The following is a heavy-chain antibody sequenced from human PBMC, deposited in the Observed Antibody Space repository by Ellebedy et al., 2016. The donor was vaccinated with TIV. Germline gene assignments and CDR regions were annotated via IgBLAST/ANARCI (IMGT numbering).Heavy chain of an antibody. CDR1: GFTFSDAW. CDR3: TTVVGYSYGRYYYYGMDV. Sequence: GESLKISCAASGFTFSDAWMNWVRQVPGKGLEWVGRIKTKINGGTTDYAAPVKGRFTIPRDDSKNTVYLQMNSLKTEDTAVYYCTTVVGYSYGRYYYYGMDVWGQGTTVTVSS. CDR2: IKTKINGGTT. V-gene: IGHV3-15*01. D-gene: IGHD5-18*01. J-gene: IGHJ6*02.